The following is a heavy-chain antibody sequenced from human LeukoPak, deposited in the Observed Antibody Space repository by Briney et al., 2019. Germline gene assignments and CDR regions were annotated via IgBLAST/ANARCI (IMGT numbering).Heavy chain of an antibody. CDR3: ARDAPIGYSSSWYRTLLDY. J-gene: IGHJ4*02. Sequence: ASVKVSCKASGYTFTGYYMHWVRQAPGQGLEWMGGINPNSGGTNYAQKFQGWVTMTRDTSISTAYMELSRLRSDDTAVYYCARDAPIGYSSSWYRTLLDYWGQGTLVTVSS. V-gene: IGHV1-2*04. CDR2: INPNSGGT. D-gene: IGHD6-13*01. CDR1: GYTFTGYY.